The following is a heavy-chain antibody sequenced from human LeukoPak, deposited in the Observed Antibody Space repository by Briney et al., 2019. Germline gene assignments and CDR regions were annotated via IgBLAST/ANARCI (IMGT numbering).Heavy chain of an antibody. CDR1: GFTFSTYA. CDR2: VSGTGGRT. Sequence: GGSLRLSCAASGFTFSTYAMSWVRQAPGKGLEWVSVVSGTGGRTYYADSVKGRFTISRDNAKNSLYLQMNSLRAEDTAVYYCARDPTSGTIDYWGQGTLVTVSS. CDR3: ARDPTSGTIDY. V-gene: IGHV3-23*01. J-gene: IGHJ4*02. D-gene: IGHD1-14*01.